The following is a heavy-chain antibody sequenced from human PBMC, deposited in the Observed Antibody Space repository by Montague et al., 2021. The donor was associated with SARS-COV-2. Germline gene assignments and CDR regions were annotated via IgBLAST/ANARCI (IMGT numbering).Heavy chain of an antibody. CDR2: IYYTGST. D-gene: IGHD1-1*01. Sequence: SETLSLTCTVSGGSISSYYWSWIRQPPGKGLEWIGYIYYTGSTKYNPSLKSRVTRSLDRPTNRFSLRLNSVTAADTAMYYCARAQNTCFIANCVNYFDFWGLGAQVTVSS. V-gene: IGHV4-59*01. CDR1: GGSISSYY. CDR3: ARAQNTCFIANCVNYFDF. J-gene: IGHJ4*02.